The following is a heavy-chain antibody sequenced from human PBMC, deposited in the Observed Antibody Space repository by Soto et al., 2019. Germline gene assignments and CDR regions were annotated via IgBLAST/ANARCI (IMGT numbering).Heavy chain of an antibody. CDR3: AGGGYYYDSSGYYYTPFDP. CDR2: ISAYNGNT. V-gene: IGHV1-18*04. D-gene: IGHD3-22*01. Sequence: QVQLVQSGAEVKKPGASVKVSCKASGYTFTSYGISWVRQAPGQGLEWMGWISAYNGNTNYAQKLQGRVTMTTDTSTSTAYMELRSLRSDDTAVYYCAGGGYYYDSSGYYYTPFDPWGQGTLVTVSS. J-gene: IGHJ5*02. CDR1: GYTFTSYG.